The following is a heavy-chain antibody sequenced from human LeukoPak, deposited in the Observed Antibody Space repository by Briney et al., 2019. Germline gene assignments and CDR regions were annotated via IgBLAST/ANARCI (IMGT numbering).Heavy chain of an antibody. CDR3: ASTGYCSGGSCYALDY. CDR2: IYYSGST. Sequence: KPSETLSPTCTVSGGSISSSRDYWGWIRQPPGKGLEWIGSIYYSGSTYYNPSLKSRVTISVDTSKNQFSLKLSSVTAADTAVYYCASTGYCSGGSCYALDYWGQGTLVTVSS. D-gene: IGHD2-15*01. CDR1: GGSISSSRDY. V-gene: IGHV4-39*01. J-gene: IGHJ4*02.